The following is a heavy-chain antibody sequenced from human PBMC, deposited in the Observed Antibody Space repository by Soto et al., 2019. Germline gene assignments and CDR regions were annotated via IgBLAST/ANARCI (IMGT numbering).Heavy chain of an antibody. Sequence: QVQLQESVPGLVKPSETLSLTCTVSGGSISSYYWSWIRQPPGQGLEWIWYIFYSGSTNYNPSLRSRDARSVDTSKIQFSLKLSSVTAADTAVYYCARGVYDWGGYFDLWGRGSLVTVSS. CDR3: ARGVYDWGGYFDL. CDR1: GGSISSYY. CDR2: IFYSGST. D-gene: IGHD3-16*01. V-gene: IGHV4-59*01. J-gene: IGHJ2*01.